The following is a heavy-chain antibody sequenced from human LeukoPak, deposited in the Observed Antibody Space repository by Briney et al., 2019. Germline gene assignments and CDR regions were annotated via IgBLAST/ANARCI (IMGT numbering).Heavy chain of an antibody. CDR1: GFSFSGYD. Sequence: GGSLRLSCTASGFSFSGYDMNWVRQTPGKGLEWVASTSTRSTYIYYTASLKGRFTVYRDNAKASLYLQVNNLRADDTGRYYCVRGGYTMIKADAFDIWGQGTLVIVSS. V-gene: IGHV3-21*01. CDR3: VRGGYTMIKADAFDI. D-gene: IGHD3-22*01. J-gene: IGHJ3*02. CDR2: TSTRSTYI.